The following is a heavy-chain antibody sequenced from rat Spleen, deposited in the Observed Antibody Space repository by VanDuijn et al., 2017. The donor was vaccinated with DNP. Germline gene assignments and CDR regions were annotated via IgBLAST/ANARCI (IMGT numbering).Heavy chain of an antibody. V-gene: IGHV5-25*01. J-gene: IGHJ3*01. D-gene: IGHD1-10*01. CDR1: GFTFSDYN. Sequence: EVRLMESRGGLVQPGRSLKLSCAASGFTFSDYNMAWVRQAPKKGLEWVASISTVGDNSVYRDSVKGRFTISRDNAESTLYLQMDSLRSEDTATYYCASLNNYNWFAYWGQGTLVTVSS. CDR2: ISTVGDNS. CDR3: ASLNNYNWFAY.